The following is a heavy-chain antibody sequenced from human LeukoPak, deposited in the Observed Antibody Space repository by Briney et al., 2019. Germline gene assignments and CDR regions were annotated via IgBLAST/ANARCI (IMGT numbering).Heavy chain of an antibody. V-gene: IGHV4-59*01. CDR3: ARLRGYSYATYYYYYGMDV. Sequence: SETLSLTCTVSGGSISSYYWSWIRQPPGKGLEWIGCIYYSGSTNYSPSLKSRVTISVDTSKNQFSLKLSSVTAADTAVYYCARLRGYSYATYYYYYGMDVWGQGTTVTVSS. CDR2: IYYSGST. J-gene: IGHJ6*02. CDR1: GGSISSYY. D-gene: IGHD5-18*01.